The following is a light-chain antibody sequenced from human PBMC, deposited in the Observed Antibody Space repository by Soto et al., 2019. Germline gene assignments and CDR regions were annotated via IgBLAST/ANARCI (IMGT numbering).Light chain of an antibody. V-gene: IGKV3-11*01. CDR2: DAS. Sequence: EIVLTQSPATLSLSPGERVALSCRASQSVSSFLAWYQQKPGQAPRLLIYDASNRATGIPARFSGSGSGTDFTLPISSLEPEDSAVYYCQQRSTWPLTFGGGTKVEIK. CDR3: QQRSTWPLT. J-gene: IGKJ4*01. CDR1: QSVSSF.